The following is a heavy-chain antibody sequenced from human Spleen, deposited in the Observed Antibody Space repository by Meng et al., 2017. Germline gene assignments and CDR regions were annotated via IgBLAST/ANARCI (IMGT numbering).Heavy chain of an antibody. Sequence: GGSLRLSCAASGFTFSRHWMTWVRQAPGKGLEWVAIIKHDGSETYLMESVKGRFTISRDNAKNSLYLQMNSLRAEDTALYYCANLIVWGQGTLVTVSS. J-gene: IGHJ4*02. CDR2: IKHDGSET. D-gene: IGHD3-22*01. CDR3: ANLIV. V-gene: IGHV3-7*03. CDR1: GFTFSRHW.